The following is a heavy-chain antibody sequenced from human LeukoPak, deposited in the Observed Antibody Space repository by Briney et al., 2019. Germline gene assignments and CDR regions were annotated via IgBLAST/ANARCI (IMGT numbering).Heavy chain of an antibody. CDR2: IYYSGST. CDR3: ARRHYCSGGSCQGAFDY. Sequence: SETLSLTCTVSGGSISSSSYYWGWIRQPPGKGLEWIGSIYYSGSTYYNPPLKSRVTISVDTSKNQFSLKLSSVTAADTAVYYCARRHYCSGGSCQGAFDYWGQGTLVTVSS. D-gene: IGHD2-15*01. J-gene: IGHJ4*02. V-gene: IGHV4-39*07. CDR1: GGSISSSSYY.